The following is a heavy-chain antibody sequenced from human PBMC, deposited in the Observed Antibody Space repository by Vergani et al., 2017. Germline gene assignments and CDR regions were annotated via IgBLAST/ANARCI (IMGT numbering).Heavy chain of an antibody. CDR2: INPSGGST. Sequence: QVQLVQSGAEVKKPGASVKVSCKASGYTFTSYYMHWVRQAPGQGLEWMGIINPSGGSTSYAQKFQGRVTMTRDTSTSTAYMELRSLRSDDTAVYYCARADQLLGVVIKVLDYWGQGTLVTVSS. CDR3: ARADQLLGVVIKVLDY. V-gene: IGHV1-46*01. J-gene: IGHJ4*02. D-gene: IGHD3-3*01. CDR1: GYTFTSYY.